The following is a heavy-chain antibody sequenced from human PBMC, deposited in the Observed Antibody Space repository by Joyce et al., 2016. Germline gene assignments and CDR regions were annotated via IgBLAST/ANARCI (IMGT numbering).Heavy chain of an antibody. CDR1: GYNFNNNW. J-gene: IGHJ3*01. CDR3: ARYDSGTYYNSFDV. Sequence: EVLLVPSGAEVKKAGESLRISCKGSGYNFNNNWISWVRQMPGEGLEWMGRSDPGDSYTEYRPSCQGHVTISADKSISTAYLQWSSLKASDTAMYYCARYDSGTYYNSFDVWGQGTMVVVSP. V-gene: IGHV5-10-1*03. CDR2: SDPGDSYT. D-gene: IGHD3-10*01.